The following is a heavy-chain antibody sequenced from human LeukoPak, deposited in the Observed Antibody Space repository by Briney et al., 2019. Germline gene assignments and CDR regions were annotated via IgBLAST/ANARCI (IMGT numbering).Heavy chain of an antibody. V-gene: IGHV1-2*02. D-gene: IGHD6-19*01. J-gene: IGHJ4*02. Sequence: ASVKVSCKASGYTFTGYYMHWVRQAPGQGLEWMGWIKPNSGGTNYAQKFQGRVTMTRDTSISTAYMELSRLRSDDTGVYYCARDVDSSGPDYWGQGTLVTVSS. CDR3: ARDVDSSGPDY. CDR2: IKPNSGGT. CDR1: GYTFTGYY.